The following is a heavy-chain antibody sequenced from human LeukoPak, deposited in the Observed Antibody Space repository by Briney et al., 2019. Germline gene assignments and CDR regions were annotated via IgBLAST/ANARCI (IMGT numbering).Heavy chain of an antibody. J-gene: IGHJ3*02. Sequence: ASQTLSLTCTVSGGSISSGGYYWSWIRQPPGKGLEWIGYIYHSGSTYYNPSLKSRVTISVDTSKNQFSLKLSSVTAADTAVYYCARLSLASTDTSQIAAAGKDAFDIWGQGTMVTVSS. D-gene: IGHD6-13*01. CDR2: IYHSGST. CDR3: ARLSLASTDTSQIAAAGKDAFDI. V-gene: IGHV4-30-2*03. CDR1: GGSISSGGYY.